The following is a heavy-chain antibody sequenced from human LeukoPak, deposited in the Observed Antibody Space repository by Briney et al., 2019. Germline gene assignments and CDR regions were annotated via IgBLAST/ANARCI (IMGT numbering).Heavy chain of an antibody. D-gene: IGHD6-25*01. J-gene: IGHJ3*02. Sequence: GGSLRLSCAASGFTFSGYDMHWLRQATGKGLEWVSGIGIPGDTYYPGSVKGRFTISRENAKNSFYLQMNSLRAEDTAVYYCARAHVAAGLAFDIWGQGTMVTASS. CDR2: IGIPGDT. CDR3: ARAHVAAGLAFDI. V-gene: IGHV3-13*01. CDR1: GFTFSGYD.